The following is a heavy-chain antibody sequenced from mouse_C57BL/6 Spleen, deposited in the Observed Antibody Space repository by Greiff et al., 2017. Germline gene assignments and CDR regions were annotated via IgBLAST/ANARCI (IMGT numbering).Heavy chain of an antibody. CDR2: IYPGGGYT. CDR3: ARKTGREVFDY. J-gene: IGHJ2*01. CDR1: GYTFTNYW. V-gene: IGHV1-63*01. Sequence: VKLMESGAELVRPGTSVKMSCKASGYTFTNYWIGWAKQRPGHGLEWIGDIYPGGGYTNYNEKFKGKATLTADKSSSTAYMQFSSLTSEDSAIYYCARKTGREVFDYWGQGTTLTVSS. D-gene: IGHD4-1*01.